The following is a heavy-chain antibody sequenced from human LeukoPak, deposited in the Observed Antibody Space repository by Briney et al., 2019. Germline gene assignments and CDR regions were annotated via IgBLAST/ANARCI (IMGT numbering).Heavy chain of an antibody. CDR1: GYTFTGYY. D-gene: IGHD6-13*01. CDR3: ARGSSSWNDNWFDP. CDR2: INPNSGGT. J-gene: IGHJ5*02. Sequence: ASVKVSCKASGYTFTGYYMHWVRQAPGQELEWMGWINPNSGGTNYAQKFQGRVTMTRDTSISTAYMELSRLRSDDTAVYYCARGSSSWNDNWFDPWGQGTLVTVSS. V-gene: IGHV1-2*02.